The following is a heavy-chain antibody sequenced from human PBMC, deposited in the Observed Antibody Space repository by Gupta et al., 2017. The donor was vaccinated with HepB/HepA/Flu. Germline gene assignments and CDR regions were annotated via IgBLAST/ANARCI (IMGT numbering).Heavy chain of an antibody. J-gene: IGHJ4*02. Sequence: QVQLVESGGGVVQPGRSLRLSCAASGFTFSSYGMQWVRQAPGKGLEWVAVIWYDGSNKYYADSVKGRFTISRDNSKNTLYLQMNSLRAEDTAVYYCARDKGIPAAIEGVAIDYWGQGTLVTVSS. CDR1: GFTFSSYG. CDR2: IWYDGSNK. D-gene: IGHD2-2*01. CDR3: ARDKGIPAAIEGVAIDY. V-gene: IGHV3-33*01.